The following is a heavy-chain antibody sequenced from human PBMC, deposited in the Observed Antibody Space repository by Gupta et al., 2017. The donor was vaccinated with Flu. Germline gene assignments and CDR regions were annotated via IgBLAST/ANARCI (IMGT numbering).Heavy chain of an antibody. CDR3: AKDEPADGGAFDI. CDR2: ISGSGGST. Sequence: EVQLLESGGGLVQPGGSLRLSCAASGFTFSSDAMRWVRQAPGKGLEWVSAISGSGGSTYYADSVKGRFTISRDNSKNTLYLQMNSLRAEDTAVYYCAKDEPADGGAFDIWGQGTMVTVSS. D-gene: IGHD1-14*01. V-gene: IGHV3-23*01. J-gene: IGHJ3*02. CDR1: GFTFSSDA.